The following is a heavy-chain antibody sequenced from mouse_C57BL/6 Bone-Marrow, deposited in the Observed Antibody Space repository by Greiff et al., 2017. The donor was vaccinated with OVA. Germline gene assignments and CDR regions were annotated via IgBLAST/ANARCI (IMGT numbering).Heavy chain of an antibody. CDR2: ISRGGDYI. J-gene: IGHJ2*01. CDR1: GFTFSSYA. D-gene: IGHD2-3*01. V-gene: IGHV5-9-1*02. Sequence: VQLKESGEGLVKPGGSLKLSCAASGFTFSSYAMSWVRQTPEKRLEWVAYISRGGDYIYYADTVKGRFTISRDNARNTLYLQMSSLKSEDTAMYYCTRFYDGYPYYFDYWGQGTTLTVSS. CDR3: TRFYDGYPYYFDY.